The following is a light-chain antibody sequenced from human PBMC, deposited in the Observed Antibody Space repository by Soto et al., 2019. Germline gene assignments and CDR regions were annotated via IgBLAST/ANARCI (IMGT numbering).Light chain of an antibody. CDR3: SSYTTSKSVV. CDR2: EVS. V-gene: IGLV2-14*01. CDR1: SSDIGVYNF. Sequence: QSVLTQPASVSGSPGQSITISCTGASSDIGVYNFVSWYQQHPGKAPTLMIYEVSGRPSGVSNRFSGSKSGNTASLTISGLQPDDEADYYCSSYTTSKSVVFGGGTKLTVL. J-gene: IGLJ2*01.